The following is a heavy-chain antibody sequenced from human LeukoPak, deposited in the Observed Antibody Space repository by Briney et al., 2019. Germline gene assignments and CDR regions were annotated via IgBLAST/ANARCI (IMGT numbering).Heavy chain of an antibody. CDR3: ARHKGSPVNLDY. Sequence: PSETLSLTCTVSGGSISSYYWSWIRQPPGKGLEWIGYIYYSGSTNYNPSLKSRVTISVDTSKNQFSLKLSSVTAADTAVYYCARHKGSPVNLDYWGQGTLVTVSS. CDR2: IYYSGST. J-gene: IGHJ4*02. CDR1: GGSISSYY. D-gene: IGHD1-14*01. V-gene: IGHV4-59*01.